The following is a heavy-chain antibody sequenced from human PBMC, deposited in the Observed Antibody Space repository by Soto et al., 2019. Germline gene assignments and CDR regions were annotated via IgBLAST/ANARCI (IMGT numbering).Heavy chain of an antibody. D-gene: IGHD6-6*01. V-gene: IGHV5-51*01. CDR3: ARHPGGTSLAPLSHPYGMDV. CDR2: IHPEDSGT. Sequence: PGESLKISCKGSGYSFTSFWIAWVRQMPGEGLEWMGIIHPEDSGTTHSPSFQGQVTISVDKSVSTAYLQWSSLKASDTAMYYCARHPGGTSLAPLSHPYGMDVWGQGTTVTVSS. CDR1: GYSFTSFW. J-gene: IGHJ6*02.